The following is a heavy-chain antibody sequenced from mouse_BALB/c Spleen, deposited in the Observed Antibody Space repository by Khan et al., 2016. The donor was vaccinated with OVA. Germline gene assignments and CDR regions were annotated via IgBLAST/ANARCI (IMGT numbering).Heavy chain of an antibody. J-gene: IGHJ4*01. CDR3: ARHTTGYAMDY. CDR1: GYTFPSNT. CDR2: INPRSDST. Sequence: VQLQESGAELARPGASVKMSCTASGYTFPSNTMHWVKQRPGQGLEWIGYINPRSDSTIYNQKFKDKATLTADISSTTAYMHLSCLTAGDSAVDYSARHTTGYAMDYWGQGTSVTVSS. V-gene: IGHV1-4*01. D-gene: IGHD2-12*01.